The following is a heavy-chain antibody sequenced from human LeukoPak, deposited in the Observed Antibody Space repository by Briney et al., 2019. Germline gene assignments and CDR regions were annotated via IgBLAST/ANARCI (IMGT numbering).Heavy chain of an antibody. CDR1: GGSISSYY. V-gene: IGHV4-59*08. CDR2: IDYSGST. J-gene: IGHJ4*02. Sequence: SETLSLTCTVSGGSISSYYWSWIRQPPGRGLEWIGYIDYSGSTNYNPSLKSRVTISVDTSKNQFSLKLSSVTAADTAVYFCARTDGKQLPPRFWGQGTLVTVSS. D-gene: IGHD5-18*01. CDR3: ARTDGKQLPPRF.